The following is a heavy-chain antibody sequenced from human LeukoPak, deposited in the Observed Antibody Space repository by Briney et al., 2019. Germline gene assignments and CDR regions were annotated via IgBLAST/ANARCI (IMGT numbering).Heavy chain of an antibody. CDR1: GFTFSSYA. Sequence: GGSLRLSCAASGFTFSSYAMSWVRQAPGKGLEWVSAISGSGGSTYYADSVKGRFTISRDNSKNTLYLQMNSLRAEDTAVYYCAKDRVVWGVTPNWFDPWGQGTLVTVSS. CDR2: ISGSGGST. J-gene: IGHJ5*02. V-gene: IGHV3-23*01. D-gene: IGHD3-10*01. CDR3: AKDRVVWGVTPNWFDP.